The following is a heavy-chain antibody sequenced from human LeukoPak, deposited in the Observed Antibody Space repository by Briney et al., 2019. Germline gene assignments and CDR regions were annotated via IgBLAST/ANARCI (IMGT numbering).Heavy chain of an antibody. V-gene: IGHV3-48*02. D-gene: IGHD3-3*01. CDR1: GFTFSSYS. CDR3: ARADYDFWSGYYIPDY. J-gene: IGHJ4*02. Sequence: PGGSLRLSCAASGFTFSSYSMNWVRQAPGKGLEWVSYISSSSSTIYYADSVKGRFTISRDNAKNSLYLQMNSLRDEDTAVYYCARADYDFWSGYYIPDYWGQGTLVTVSS. CDR2: ISSSSSTI.